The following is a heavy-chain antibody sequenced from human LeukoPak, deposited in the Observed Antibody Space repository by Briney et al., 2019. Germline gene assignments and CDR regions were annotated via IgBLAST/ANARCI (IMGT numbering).Heavy chain of an antibody. CDR1: GYTLTELS. V-gene: IGHV1-24*01. J-gene: IGHJ6*03. CDR3: ALNAYCSSNSCWGNYYYYYMDF. CDR2: FDPEDGET. D-gene: IGHD2-2*01. Sequence: ASVKVSCKVSGYTLTELSMHWVRQAPGKGLEWMGGFDPEDGETIYVQKFQGRVTLTEDTSTDTAYMELSSLSSADTAMYYCALNAYCSSNSCWGNYYYYYMDFWGKGTTVTVSS.